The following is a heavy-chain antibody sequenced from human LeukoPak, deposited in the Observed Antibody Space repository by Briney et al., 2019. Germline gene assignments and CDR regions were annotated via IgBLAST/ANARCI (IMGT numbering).Heavy chain of an antibody. CDR2: IYTSGST. V-gene: IGHV4-61*02. D-gene: IGHD3-10*01. CDR1: GGSISSGSYY. Sequence: SETLSLTCTVSGGSISSGSYYWRWSRQPAGRGLEWIERIYTSGSTNYNPSLKSRVTISVDTSKDQFSLKLSSVTAADTAVYYCARGTKYYYGSGPFDYGGQGTLVTVS. CDR3: ARGTKYYYGSGPFDY. J-gene: IGHJ4*02.